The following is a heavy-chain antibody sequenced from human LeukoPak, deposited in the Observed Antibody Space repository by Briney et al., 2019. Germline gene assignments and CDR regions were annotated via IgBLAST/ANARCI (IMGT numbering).Heavy chain of an antibody. CDR1: GFTFSSYA. V-gene: IGHV3-23*01. CDR3: ARATNYYYDSSGYAPDFDY. J-gene: IGHJ4*02. Sequence: GGSLRLSCAASGFTFSSYAMSWVRQAPGKGLEWVSAISGSGGSTYYADSVKGRFTISRDNSKNTLYLQMNSLRAEDTAVYYCARATNYYYDSSGYAPDFDYWGQGTLVTVSS. D-gene: IGHD3-22*01. CDR2: ISGSGGST.